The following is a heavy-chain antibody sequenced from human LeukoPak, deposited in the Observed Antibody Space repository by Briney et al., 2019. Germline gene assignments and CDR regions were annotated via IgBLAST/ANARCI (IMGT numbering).Heavy chain of an antibody. CDR1: GFTFSSYD. CDR2: IGTAGDT. V-gene: IGHV3-13*01. D-gene: IGHD6-13*01. Sequence: PGGSLRLSCAASGFTFSSYDMHWVRQATGKGLEWVSAIGTAGDTYHPGSVKGRFTISRENAKNSLYLQMNSLRAEDTAVYFCARDLSPGYSSNWYDYWGQGTLVTVSS. J-gene: IGHJ5*01. CDR3: ARDLSPGYSSNWYDY.